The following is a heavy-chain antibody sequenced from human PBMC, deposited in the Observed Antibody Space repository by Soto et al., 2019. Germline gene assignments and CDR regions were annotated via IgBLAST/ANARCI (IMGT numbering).Heavy chain of an antibody. D-gene: IGHD2-2*03. J-gene: IGHJ4*02. CDR2: ISGSGGST. V-gene: IGHV3-23*01. CDR3: AKDGYCSSTSCYAFDY. CDR1: GFTFSSYA. Sequence: QAGGSLRLSCAASGFTFSSYAMSWVRQAPGKGLEWVSAISGSGGSTYYADSVKGRFTISRDNSKNTLYLQMNSLRAEDTAVYYCAKDGYCSSTSCYAFDYWGQGTLVTVSS.